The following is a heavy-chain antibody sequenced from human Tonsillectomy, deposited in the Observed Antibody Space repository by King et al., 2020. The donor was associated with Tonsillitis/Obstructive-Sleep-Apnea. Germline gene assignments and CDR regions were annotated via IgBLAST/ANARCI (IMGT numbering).Heavy chain of an antibody. CDR2: IYYSGST. CDR1: GGSISCYY. CDR3: ARDLVGSGSYPDAFDI. V-gene: IGHV4-59*01. Sequence: MQLQESGPGLVKPSETLSLTCTVSGGSISCYYWSWIRQPPGKGLEWIGYIYYSGSTNYNPSLKSRVTISVDTSKNQFSLKLSSVTAADTAVYYCARDLVGSGSYPDAFDIWGQGTMVTVSS. D-gene: IGHD1-26*01. J-gene: IGHJ3*02.